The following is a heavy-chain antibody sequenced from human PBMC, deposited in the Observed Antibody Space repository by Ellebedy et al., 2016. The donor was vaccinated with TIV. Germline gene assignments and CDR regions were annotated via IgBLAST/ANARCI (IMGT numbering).Heavy chain of an antibody. J-gene: IGHJ4*02. CDR2: IYYSVST. V-gene: IGHV4-39*01. CDR3: ARHRTRTEVTTAVFDY. Sequence: MPSETLSLTCTVSGGSISSSVYYWGCMRQPPGKGLEWIVSIYYSVSTHYNPSLRSQITISLDTAKNQFSLRQDSVTAADTAVYYCARHRTRTEVTTAVFDYWGQGSLVTVSS. CDR1: GGSISSSVYY. D-gene: IGHD2-21*02.